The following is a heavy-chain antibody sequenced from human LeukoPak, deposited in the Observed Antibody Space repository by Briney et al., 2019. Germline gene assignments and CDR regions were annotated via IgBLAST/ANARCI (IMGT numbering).Heavy chain of an antibody. CDR1: GYTFTGYY. J-gene: IGHJ5*02. CDR2: INPSGGST. CDR3: ARGPNPYSVNNWFDP. V-gene: IGHV1-46*01. Sequence: ASVKVSCKASGYTFTGYYMHWVRQAPGQGLEWMGIINPSGGSTSYAQKFQGRVTMTRDTSTSTVYMEVSSLRSEDTAVYYCARGPNPYSVNNWFDPWGQGTLVTVSS. D-gene: IGHD2-15*01.